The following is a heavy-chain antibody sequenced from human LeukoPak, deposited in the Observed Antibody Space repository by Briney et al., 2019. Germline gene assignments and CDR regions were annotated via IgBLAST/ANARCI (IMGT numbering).Heavy chain of an antibody. Sequence: SQTLSLTCTVSGGSISSGSYYWSWIRQPAGKGLEWIGCIYTSGSTNYNPSLKSRVTISVDTSKNQFSLKLSSVTAADTAVYYCAAYSSSWYDYWGQGTLVTVSS. CDR3: AAYSSSWYDY. V-gene: IGHV4-61*02. CDR2: IYTSGST. D-gene: IGHD6-13*01. J-gene: IGHJ4*02. CDR1: GGSISSGSYY.